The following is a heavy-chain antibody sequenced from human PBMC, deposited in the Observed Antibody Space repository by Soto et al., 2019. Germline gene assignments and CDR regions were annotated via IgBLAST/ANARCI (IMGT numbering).Heavy chain of an antibody. Sequence: EVQLLESGGGLVQPGGSLRLSCAASGFTFSSYAMSWVRQAPAKGLEWVSAISGSGGSTYYADSVKGRFTISRDNSKNTLYLQMNSLRAEDTAVYYCAKDRDADDVGAPIDYWGQGTLVTVSS. CDR3: AKDRDADDVGAPIDY. CDR2: ISGSGGST. V-gene: IGHV3-23*01. CDR1: GFTFSSYA. D-gene: IGHD3-10*01. J-gene: IGHJ4*02.